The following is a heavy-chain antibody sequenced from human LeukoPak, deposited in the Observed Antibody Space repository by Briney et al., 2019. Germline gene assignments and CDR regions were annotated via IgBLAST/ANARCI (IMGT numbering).Heavy chain of an antibody. Sequence: GGSLRLSCAASGFTVSSNYMGWVRQAPGKGLEWVSVIYSGGSTYYADSVKGGFTISRDNSKNTLYLQMNSLRAEDTAVYYCAINDYYDSSGYLRHWGQGTLVTVSS. V-gene: IGHV3-53*01. CDR1: GFTVSSNY. CDR2: IYSGGST. J-gene: IGHJ4*02. D-gene: IGHD3-22*01. CDR3: AINDYYDSSGYLRH.